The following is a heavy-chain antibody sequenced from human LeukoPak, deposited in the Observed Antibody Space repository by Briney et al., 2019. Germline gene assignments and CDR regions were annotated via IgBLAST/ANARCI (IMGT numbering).Heavy chain of an antibody. CDR2: ISSSSSYI. J-gene: IGHJ4*02. V-gene: IGHV3-21*01. Sequence: GGSLRLSCAASGFTFSSYSMNWVRQAPGKGLEWVSSISSSSSYIYYADSVKGRFTISRDNAKNSLYLQMNSLRAEDTAVYYCGSDQWGIQEYYFDYWGQGTLVTVSS. D-gene: IGHD5-18*01. CDR1: GFTFSSYS. CDR3: GSDQWGIQEYYFDY.